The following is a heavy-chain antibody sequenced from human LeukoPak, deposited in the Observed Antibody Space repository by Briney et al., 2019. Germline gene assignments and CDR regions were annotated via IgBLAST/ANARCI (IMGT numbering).Heavy chain of an antibody. CDR2: ISAYNGKT. J-gene: IGHJ4*02. Sequence: VKVSCKASGYTFARYGISWVRQTPGQGLEWMGWISAYNGKTNYAQKLQGTVTMTTATSTSTAYMELRSLRSDDTAVYYCAGDGGYNLNYADYWGQGSLASVSS. V-gene: IGHV1-18*01. CDR1: GYTFARYG. D-gene: IGHD1-20*01. CDR3: AGDGGYNLNYADY.